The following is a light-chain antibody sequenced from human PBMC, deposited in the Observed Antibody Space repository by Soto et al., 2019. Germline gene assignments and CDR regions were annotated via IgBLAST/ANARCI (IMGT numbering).Light chain of an antibody. J-gene: IGLJ3*02. CDR1: SSDIGGNT. V-gene: IGLV1-44*01. Sequence: QPVLTQPPSASGTPGQRVTISCSGSSSDIGGNTVNWYQQLPGSAPKLLIYFNNQRPSGVPDRFSGSKSGTSASLAISGLQSEDEAEYYCAAWDDSLNGPVFGGGTKLTVL. CDR3: AAWDDSLNGPV. CDR2: FNN.